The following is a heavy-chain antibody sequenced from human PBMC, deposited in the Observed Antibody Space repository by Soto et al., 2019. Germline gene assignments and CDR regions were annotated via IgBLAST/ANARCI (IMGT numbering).Heavy chain of an antibody. V-gene: IGHV3-30-3*01. CDR2: ISYDGTNK. Sequence: GGSLRLSCAASGFSFSISPMHWVRQAPGKGPEWVALISYDGTNKFYADSVKGRFTISRDNSKSTLYLQVDSLRPEDAAVYYCARDPKASGGQNWAFNYFDSWGQGTLVTVSS. CDR1: GFSFSISP. CDR3: ARDPKASGGQNWAFNYFDS. J-gene: IGHJ4*02. D-gene: IGHD7-27*01.